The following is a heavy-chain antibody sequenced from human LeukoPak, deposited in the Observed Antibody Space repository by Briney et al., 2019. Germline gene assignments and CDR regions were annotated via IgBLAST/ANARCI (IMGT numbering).Heavy chain of an antibody. CDR3: SRESGAFSPFGY. Sequence: SETLSLTFDVSGGSIRRTNWRSWVRQSPGQGLEWIGEISLSGRTNYNPSLQSRVIMSPDESKNQPSLDLASMTAADTAVYYCSRESGAFSPFGYWGQGTLVTVHS. CDR2: ISLSGRT. D-gene: IGHD1-26*01. CDR1: GGSIRRTNW. V-gene: IGHV4-4*02. J-gene: IGHJ4*02.